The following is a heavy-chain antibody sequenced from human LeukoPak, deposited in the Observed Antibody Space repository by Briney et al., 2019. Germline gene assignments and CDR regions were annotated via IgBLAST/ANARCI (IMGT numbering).Heavy chain of an antibody. CDR2: ISGSGGST. CDR1: GFTFSSYA. V-gene: IGHV3-23*01. D-gene: IGHD3-22*01. CDR3: AKRGTLYDSSGYYAPDYFDY. J-gene: IGHJ4*02. Sequence: PGGSLRLSCAASGFTFSSYAMSWVRQAPGKGLEWVSAISGSGGSTYYADSVKGRFTISRDNSKNTLYLQMNSLRAEDTAVYYCAKRGTLYDSSGYYAPDYFDYWGQGTLVTVSS.